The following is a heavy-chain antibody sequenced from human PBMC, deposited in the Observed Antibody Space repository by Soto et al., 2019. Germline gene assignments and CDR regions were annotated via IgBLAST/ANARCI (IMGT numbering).Heavy chain of an antibody. Sequence: ASVKVSCKASGYTLTSYGISWVRQAPGQGLEWMGWISAYNGNTNYAQKLQGRVTMTTDTSTSTAYMELRSLRSDDTAVYYCARDQAYDILTGYYGDYWGQGTLVTVSS. V-gene: IGHV1-18*01. J-gene: IGHJ4*02. D-gene: IGHD3-9*01. CDR2: ISAYNGNT. CDR1: GYTLTSYG. CDR3: ARDQAYDILTGYYGDY.